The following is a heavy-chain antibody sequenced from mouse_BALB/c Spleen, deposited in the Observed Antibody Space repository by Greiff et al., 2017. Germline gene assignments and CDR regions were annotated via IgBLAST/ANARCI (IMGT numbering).Heavy chain of an antibody. CDR1: GFNIKDYY. CDR3: NAPVVANAMDY. J-gene: IGHJ4*01. CDR2: IDPENGDT. D-gene: IGHD1-1*01. V-gene: IGHV14-4*02. Sequence: EVQLQQSGAELVRSGASVKLSCTASGFNIKDYYMHWVKQRPEQGLEWIGWIDPENGDTEYAPKFQGKATMTADTSSNTAYLQLSSLTSEDTAVYYCNAPVVANAMDYWGQGTSVTVSS.